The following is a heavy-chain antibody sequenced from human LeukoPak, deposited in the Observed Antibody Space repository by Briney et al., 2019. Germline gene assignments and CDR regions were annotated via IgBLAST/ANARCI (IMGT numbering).Heavy chain of an antibody. CDR1: RGTFSSYA. D-gene: IGHD3-22*01. CDR3: ARATEGRPNYYDSSGYYFY. Sequence: SVKVSCKASRGTFSSYAFSWVRQAPGQGLEWMGGIIPIFGTAKYAQKFQGRVTITADEFTSTAYMELSSLRSEDTAVYFCARATEGRPNYYDSSGYYFYWGQGTLVTVSS. CDR2: IIPIFGTA. V-gene: IGHV1-69*13. J-gene: IGHJ4*02.